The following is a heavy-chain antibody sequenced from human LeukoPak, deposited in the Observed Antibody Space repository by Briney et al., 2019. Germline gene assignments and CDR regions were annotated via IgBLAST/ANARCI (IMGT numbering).Heavy chain of an antibody. Sequence: GGSLRLSCAASGFTFNSYAMSWVRQAPGKGLEWVSYISSNSITIYYADSVKGRFTISRDSAKDSLYLQMNSLRDEDTAVYYCARGYSALDYWGQGTLVTVSS. CDR2: ISSNSITI. J-gene: IGHJ4*02. D-gene: IGHD6-13*01. V-gene: IGHV3-48*02. CDR3: ARGYSALDY. CDR1: GFTFNSYA.